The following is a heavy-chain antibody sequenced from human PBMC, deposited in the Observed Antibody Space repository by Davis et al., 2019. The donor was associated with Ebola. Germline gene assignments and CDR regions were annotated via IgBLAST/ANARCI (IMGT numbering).Heavy chain of an antibody. CDR3: ARGERGNWFDP. D-gene: IGHD5-24*01. Sequence: GGSLRLSCAASGFTFNSYGLSWVRQAPGKGLEWVSTISGTGGSTYYADSVRGRFTISRDNAKNTLYLQMNSLRAEDTAVYYCARGERGNWFDPWGQGTLVTVSS. V-gene: IGHV3-23*01. CDR2: ISGTGGST. CDR1: GFTFNSYG. J-gene: IGHJ5*02.